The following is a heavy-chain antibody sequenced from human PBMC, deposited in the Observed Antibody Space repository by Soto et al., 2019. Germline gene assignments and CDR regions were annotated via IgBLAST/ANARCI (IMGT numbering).Heavy chain of an antibody. D-gene: IGHD6-13*01. Sequence: QVQLVQSGAEVKKPGASVKLSCKASGYTFTNYYTHWVRQAPGQGLEWMAIINPNGGSTNYAQKFQGRVTLTRDTSTSTVYMDLSSLKSEDTAVYYCARGLAAGDYWGQGTLVTVSS. CDR2: INPNGGST. CDR1: GYTFTNYY. J-gene: IGHJ4*02. CDR3: ARGLAAGDY. V-gene: IGHV1-46*01.